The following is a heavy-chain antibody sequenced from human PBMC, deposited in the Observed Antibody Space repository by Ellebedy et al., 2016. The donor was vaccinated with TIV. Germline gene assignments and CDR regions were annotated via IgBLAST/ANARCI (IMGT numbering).Heavy chain of an antibody. CDR1: GFTFSHYT. CDR2: ISSSSTYI. V-gene: IGHV3-21*01. CDR3: ARGELTVPGTWDY. D-gene: IGHD6-13*01. J-gene: IGHJ4*02. Sequence: PGGSLRLSCAASGFTFSHYTMNWVRQAPGKGLEWVSSISSSSTYIYYADSVKGRFTISRDDAKNSLYLQMNSLRAEDTAVYYCARGELTVPGTWDYWGQGTLVTVSS.